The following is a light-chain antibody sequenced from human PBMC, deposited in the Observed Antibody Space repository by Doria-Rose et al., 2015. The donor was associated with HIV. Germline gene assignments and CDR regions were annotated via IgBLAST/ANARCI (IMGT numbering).Light chain of an antibody. CDR2: DAS. Sequence: TQSPGSLSLSPGERATLSCRASQRVKSSYLAWYQQKPGQAPRLLIYDASTRATGIPDRFSGSGSGTDFSLTISRLEPEDVAVYYCQQYGTSRGTFGQGTRLEIK. V-gene: IGKV3-20*01. J-gene: IGKJ5*01. CDR3: QQYGTSRGT. CDR1: QRVKSSY.